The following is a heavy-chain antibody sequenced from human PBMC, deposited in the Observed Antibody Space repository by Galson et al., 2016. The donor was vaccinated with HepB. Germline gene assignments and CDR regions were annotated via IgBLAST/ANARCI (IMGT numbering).Heavy chain of an antibody. D-gene: IGHD3-10*01. Sequence: SLRLSCAVSGFTFSSYPMSWVRQAPGKGLEWVAVISYDGSNKYYADSVKGRFTISRDNSKNTLYLQMNSLRAEDTAVYYCARTYGSGSYRRDAFDIWGQGTMVTVSS. V-gene: IGHV3-30-3*01. CDR1: GFTFSSYP. CDR2: ISYDGSNK. J-gene: IGHJ3*02. CDR3: ARTYGSGSYRRDAFDI.